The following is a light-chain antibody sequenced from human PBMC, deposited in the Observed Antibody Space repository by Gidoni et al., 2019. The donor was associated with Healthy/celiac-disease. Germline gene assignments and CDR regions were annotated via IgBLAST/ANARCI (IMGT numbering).Light chain of an antibody. CDR2: DAS. V-gene: IGKV3-11*01. CDR3: QQRSNWPPWT. Sequence: EIVLTQSPATLSVSPGARATLSCRASQSVSSYLAWYQQNPGQAPRLLIYDASNRATGIPARFSGSGSGTDFTLTISSLEPEDFAVYYCQQRSNWPPWTFGQGTKVEIK. CDR1: QSVSSY. J-gene: IGKJ1*01.